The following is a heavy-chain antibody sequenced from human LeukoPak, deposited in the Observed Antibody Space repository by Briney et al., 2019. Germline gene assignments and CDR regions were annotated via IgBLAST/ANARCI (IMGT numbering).Heavy chain of an antibody. CDR2: ISWNSGSI. CDR3: AKGSPRGIAAAGPDAFDI. V-gene: IGHV3-9*03. J-gene: IGHJ3*02. Sequence: GRSLRLSCAASGFTFDDYAMHWVRQAPGKGLEWVSGISWNSGSIGYADSVKGRFTISRGNAKNSLYLQMNSLRAEDMALYYCAKGSPRGIAAAGPDAFDIWGQGTMVTVSS. CDR1: GFTFDDYA. D-gene: IGHD6-13*01.